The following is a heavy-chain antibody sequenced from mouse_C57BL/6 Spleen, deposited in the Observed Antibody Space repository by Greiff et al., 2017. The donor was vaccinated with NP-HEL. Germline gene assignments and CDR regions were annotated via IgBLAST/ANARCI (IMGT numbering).Heavy chain of an antibody. Sequence: EVQVVESGGGLVQPGGSLKLSCAASGFTFSDYYMYWVRQTPEKRLEWVAYISNGGGSTYYPDTVKGRFTISRDNAKNTLYLQMSRLKSEDTAMYYCARQVDYYGSSYGAMDYWGQGTSVTVSS. CDR3: ARQVDYYGSSYGAMDY. V-gene: IGHV5-12*01. CDR2: ISNGGGST. CDR1: GFTFSDYY. J-gene: IGHJ4*01. D-gene: IGHD1-1*01.